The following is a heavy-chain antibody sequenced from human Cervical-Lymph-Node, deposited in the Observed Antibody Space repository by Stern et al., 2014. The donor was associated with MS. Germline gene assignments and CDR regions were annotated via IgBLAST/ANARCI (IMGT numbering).Heavy chain of an antibody. J-gene: IGHJ5*02. Sequence: VQLVESGAEVKKPGASVNVSCKASGYSFTTHYMHWIRQAPGEGLAWVGMINPNSGTTSYARQFQGRVIITRDTSTNTIYIELTGLRSEDTALYFCTRVQRERRALDHFDPWGQGTLVTVSS. CDR2: INPNSGTT. D-gene: IGHD1-1*01. CDR3: TRVQRERRALDHFDP. CDR1: GYSFTTHY. V-gene: IGHV1-46*03.